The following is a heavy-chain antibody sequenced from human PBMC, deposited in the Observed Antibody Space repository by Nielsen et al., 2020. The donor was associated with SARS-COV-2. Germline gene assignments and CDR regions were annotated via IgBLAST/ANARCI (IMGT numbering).Heavy chain of an antibody. CDR1: GGSISSVPYY. V-gene: IGHV4-31*03. CDR2: IYYIGGT. CDR3: ARETATGFLGTVDS. Sequence: TLSLTCSVSGGSISSVPYYWTWIRQHPGKGLEWIGYIYYIGGTYYNPSLKSRVNISLDTSKNQFSLQLNSVTAADTAVYFCARETATGFLGTVDSWGQGVLVTVSS. J-gene: IGHJ4*02. D-gene: IGHD2-21*02.